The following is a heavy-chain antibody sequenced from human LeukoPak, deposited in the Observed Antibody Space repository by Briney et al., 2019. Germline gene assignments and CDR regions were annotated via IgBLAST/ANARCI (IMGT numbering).Heavy chain of an antibody. D-gene: IGHD1-26*01. J-gene: IGHJ4*02. CDR3: TRVGGSYSYYFDY. Sequence: GGSLRLSCTASGFTFGDYAMSWVRQAPGKGLEWVGFIRSKAYGGTTEYAASVKGRFTISRDDSKSIAYLQMNSLKTEDTAVYYCTRVGGSYSYYFDYWGQGTLVTASS. V-gene: IGHV3-49*04. CDR2: IRSKAYGGTT. CDR1: GFTFGDYA.